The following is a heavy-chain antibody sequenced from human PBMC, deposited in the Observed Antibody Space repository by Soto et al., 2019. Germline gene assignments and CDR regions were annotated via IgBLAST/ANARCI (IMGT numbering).Heavy chain of an antibody. CDR1: GFTFSSYA. CDR3: ARDMLGSSGRHPYYYGMDV. J-gene: IGHJ6*02. Sequence: PGGSLRLSCAASGFTFSSYAMHWVRQAPGKGLEWVAVISYDGSNKYYADSVKGRFTISRDNSKNTLYLQMNSLRAEDTAVYYCARDMLGSSGRHPYYYGMDVWGQGTTVTVSS. CDR2: ISYDGSNK. V-gene: IGHV3-30-3*01. D-gene: IGHD6-19*01.